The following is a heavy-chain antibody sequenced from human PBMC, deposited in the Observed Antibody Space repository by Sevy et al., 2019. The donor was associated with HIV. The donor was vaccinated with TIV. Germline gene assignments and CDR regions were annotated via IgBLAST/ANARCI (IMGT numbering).Heavy chain of an antibody. CDR3: AGSYFDSSGYSPLYYYGMDV. CDR2: FIPMFDTA. CDR1: GGTFSNYA. D-gene: IGHD3-22*01. J-gene: IGHJ6*02. V-gene: IGHV1-69*13. Sequence: ASVKVSCKASGGTFSNYAISWVRQAPGQGLEWMGGFIPMFDTANYAQKFQGKVTLTADGSTTTAYMELSSLRSDDTAVYYWAGSYFDSSGYSPLYYYGMDVWGQGTTVTVSS.